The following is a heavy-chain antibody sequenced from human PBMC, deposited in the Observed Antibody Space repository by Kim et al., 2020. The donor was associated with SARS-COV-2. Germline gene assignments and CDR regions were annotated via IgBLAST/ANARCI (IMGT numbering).Heavy chain of an antibody. CDR2: IKQDGSEK. J-gene: IGHJ4*02. Sequence: GGSLRLSCAASGFTFSSYWMSWVRQAPGKGLEWVANIKQDGSEKYYVDSVKGRFTISRDNAKNSLYLQMNSLRAEDTAVYYCARESDYYGSGIIIDYWGQGTLVTVSS. CDR3: ARESDYYGSGIIIDY. D-gene: IGHD3-10*01. V-gene: IGHV3-7*01. CDR1: GFTFSSYW.